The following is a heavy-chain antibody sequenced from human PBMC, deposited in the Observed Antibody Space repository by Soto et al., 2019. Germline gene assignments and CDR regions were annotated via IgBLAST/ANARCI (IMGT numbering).Heavy chain of an antibody. V-gene: IGHV4-39*01. D-gene: IGHD2-15*01. Sequence: SETLSLTCTVSSASISSSSYAWGWIRQPPGKGLEWIGSIYYSGTTYYNPSLNSRVTVSVDTSKNQFSLKVTSVTAADTAVYYCATSVVLAAPDAFDIWGQGTMVTVSS. CDR3: ATSVVLAAPDAFDI. J-gene: IGHJ3*02. CDR2: IYYSGTT. CDR1: SASISSSSYA.